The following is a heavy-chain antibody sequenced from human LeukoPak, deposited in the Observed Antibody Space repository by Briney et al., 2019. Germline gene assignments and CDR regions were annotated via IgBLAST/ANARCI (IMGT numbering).Heavy chain of an antibody. J-gene: IGHJ4*02. V-gene: IGHV4-39*01. CDR2: IYYSGST. Sequence: SETLSLTCTVSGGSISSSSYYWGWIRQPPGKGLEWIGSIYYSGSTHYNPSLKSRVTISVDTSKNQFSLKLSSVTAADTAVYYCARQTPSGVVVPAAMRDYWGQGTLVTVSS. D-gene: IGHD2-2*01. CDR3: ARQTPSGVVVPAAMRDY. CDR1: GGSISSSSYY.